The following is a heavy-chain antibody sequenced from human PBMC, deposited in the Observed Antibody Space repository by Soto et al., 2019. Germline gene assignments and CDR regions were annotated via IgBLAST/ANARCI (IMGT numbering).Heavy chain of an antibody. V-gene: IGHV4-59*01. J-gene: IGHJ6*02. D-gene: IGHD3-3*01. CDR3: ARDSSEGVVTTNYYYGMDV. Sequence: SETLSLTCTVSGGSISSYYWSWIRQPPGKGLEWIGYIYYSGSTNYNPSLKSRVTISVDTSKNQFSLKLSSVTAADTAVYYCARDSSEGVVTTNYYYGMDVWGQGTTVTVSS. CDR2: IYYSGST. CDR1: GGSISSYY.